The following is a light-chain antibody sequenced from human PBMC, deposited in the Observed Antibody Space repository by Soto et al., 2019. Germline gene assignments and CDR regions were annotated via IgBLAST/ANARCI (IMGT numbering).Light chain of an antibody. J-gene: IGKJ2*01. Sequence: DIVLTQSPATLSVSPGERATLSCRASQSVSSKLAWYQQKPGQAPRLLIFGASTRATGVPARFSGSGSGTDFTLTISSLQSEDFAVYYCQQYSNWPWGTFGQGTKLEIK. CDR1: QSVSSK. CDR3: QQYSNWPWGT. CDR2: GAS. V-gene: IGKV3-15*01.